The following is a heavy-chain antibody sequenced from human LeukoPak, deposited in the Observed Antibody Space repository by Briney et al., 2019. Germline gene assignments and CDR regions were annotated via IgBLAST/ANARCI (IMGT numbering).Heavy chain of an antibody. D-gene: IGHD3-3*01. V-gene: IGHV4-61*02. Sequence: TSETLSLTCTVSGGSISSGSYYWSWIRQPAGKGLEWIGRIYTSGSTNYNPSLKSRVTISVDTSKNQFSLKLSSVTAADTAVYYCARVTIFGVVIIPKFDAFDIWGQGIMVTVSS. J-gene: IGHJ3*02. CDR2: IYTSGST. CDR1: GGSISSGSYY. CDR3: ARVTIFGVVIIPKFDAFDI.